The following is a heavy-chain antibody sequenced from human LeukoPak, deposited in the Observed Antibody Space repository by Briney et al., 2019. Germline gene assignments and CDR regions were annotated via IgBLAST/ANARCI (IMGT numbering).Heavy chain of an antibody. D-gene: IGHD3-22*01. V-gene: IGHV4-38-2*02. Sequence: PSETLSLTCTVSGGSINSAYYWGWIRQPPGKGLEWIGSVYHTGSTYYNPSLKSRVTISLDTSKNQFSLKLSSVTAADTAVYYCARGVTMIGRLRFDPWGQGTLVTVSS. CDR3: ARGVTMIGRLRFDP. CDR2: VYHTGST. J-gene: IGHJ5*02. CDR1: GGSINSAYY.